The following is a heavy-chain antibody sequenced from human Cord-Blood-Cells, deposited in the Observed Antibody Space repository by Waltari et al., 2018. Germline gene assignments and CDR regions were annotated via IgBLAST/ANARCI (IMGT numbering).Heavy chain of an antibody. V-gene: IGHV4-39*01. J-gene: IGHJ3*02. CDR3: ARGGDYDFWSGFGAFDI. Sequence: QLQLQESGPGLVKPSETLSLTCPVSGGSISSSGYYWGWIRPPPGKGLEWIGSIYYSGSTYYNPSLKSRVTISVDTSKNQFSLKLSSVIAADTAVYYCARGGDYDFWSGFGAFDIWGQGTMVTVSS. D-gene: IGHD3-3*01. CDR2: IYYSGST. CDR1: GGSISSSGYY.